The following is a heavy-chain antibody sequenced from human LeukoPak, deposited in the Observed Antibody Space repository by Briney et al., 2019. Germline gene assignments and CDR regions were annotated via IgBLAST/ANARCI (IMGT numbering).Heavy chain of an antibody. CDR3: AKDHYSSGWYFDY. J-gene: IGHJ4*02. Sequence: PGGSLRLSCAASGFTFSTYEMNWVRQAPGKGLEWISYISSSGSTIFYADSVKGRFTISRDDAKNSLYLQMNSLRAEDTAVYYCAKDHYSSGWYFDYWGQGTLVTVSS. CDR2: ISSSGSTI. V-gene: IGHV3-48*03. D-gene: IGHD6-19*01. CDR1: GFTFSTYE.